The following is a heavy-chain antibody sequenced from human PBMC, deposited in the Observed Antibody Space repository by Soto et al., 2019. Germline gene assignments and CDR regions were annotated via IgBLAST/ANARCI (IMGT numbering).Heavy chain of an antibody. V-gene: IGHV1-69*12. Sequence: QVQLVQSGAEVKKPESSVKVSRKAPGGTFSTYAISWVRQAPGQGLEWMGGIISMFGTANYAQRFQDRVTITADESTNTVYMELSSLRSEDTAVYFCASGIQLWLRRINNGYSGWGQGTLVTVSS. D-gene: IGHD5-18*01. CDR3: ASGIQLWLRRINNGYSG. J-gene: IGHJ4*02. CDR2: IISMFGTA. CDR1: GGTFSTYA.